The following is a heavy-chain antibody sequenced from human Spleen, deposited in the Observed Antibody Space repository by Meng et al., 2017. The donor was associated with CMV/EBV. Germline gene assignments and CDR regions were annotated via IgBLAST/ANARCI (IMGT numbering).Heavy chain of an antibody. CDR3: AAVPSAIPNNWFDP. J-gene: IGHJ5*02. V-gene: IGHV1-58*01. CDR1: GFTFTSSA. D-gene: IGHD2-2*02. CDR2: IVVASGNT. Sequence: SVKVSCKASGFTFTSSAVQWVRQVRGQRLKWIGWIVVASGNTNYAQKFQERVTITRDMSTSTAYMELSSLTSEDTAVYYCAAVPSAIPNNWFDPWGQGTLVTVSS.